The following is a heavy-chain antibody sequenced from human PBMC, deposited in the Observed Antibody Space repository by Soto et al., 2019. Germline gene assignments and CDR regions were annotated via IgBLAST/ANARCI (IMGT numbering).Heavy chain of an antibody. CDR3: ARGGLEIGYYDFYGVDV. Sequence: SQTQSLTSAVTGVKISNSNWWSWVHKPPGKGMEWIGEIYHSGSTNYNASLKSRVTISVDKSKFQFFLKLSSVTAADTAVYFFARGGLEIGYYDFYGVDVWGQGTTVTVSS. J-gene: IGHJ6*02. CDR2: IYHSGST. D-gene: IGHD1-1*01. CDR1: GVKISNSNW. V-gene: IGHV4-4*02.